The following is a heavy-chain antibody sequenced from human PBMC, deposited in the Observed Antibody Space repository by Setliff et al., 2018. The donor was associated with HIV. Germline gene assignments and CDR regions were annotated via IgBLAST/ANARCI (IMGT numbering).Heavy chain of an antibody. Sequence: ASVKVSCKASGYTFTSYYIYWVRQAPGQGLEWMGWMSTDNGNTNYAQKVQGRVTMTTDTGTRTAYMELRSLRSDDTAMYYCARMRGGHNIREGAFDIWGQGTMVTVSS. CDR3: ARMRGGHNIREGAFDI. J-gene: IGHJ3*02. CDR1: GYTFTSYY. V-gene: IGHV1-18*04. CDR2: MSTDNGNT. D-gene: IGHD1-20*01.